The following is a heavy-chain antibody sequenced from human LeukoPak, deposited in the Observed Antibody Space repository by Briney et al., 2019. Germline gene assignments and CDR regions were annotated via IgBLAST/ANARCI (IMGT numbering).Heavy chain of an antibody. Sequence: GGSVTLSCLASGFTFSSYWMHWVRQAPGKGVVWVSRINSDGSSTNYADSVKGRFTISRDNAKNTLYLQVNSLRAEDTAVYYCARVGATTWYWGQGTLVTVSS. CDR2: INSDGSST. V-gene: IGHV3-74*01. CDR3: ARVGATTWY. J-gene: IGHJ4*02. CDR1: GFTFSSYW. D-gene: IGHD1-26*01.